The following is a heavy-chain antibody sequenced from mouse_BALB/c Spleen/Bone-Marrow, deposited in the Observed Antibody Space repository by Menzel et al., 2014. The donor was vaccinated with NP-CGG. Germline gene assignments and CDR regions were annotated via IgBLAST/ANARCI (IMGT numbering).Heavy chain of an antibody. CDR3: ARETYGNAWFAY. V-gene: IGHV1-80*01. CDR1: GYAFXSYW. D-gene: IGHD2-1*01. J-gene: IGHJ3*01. CDR2: IYPGDGDT. Sequence: VQLQQSGAELVRPGSSAKISCKASGYAFXSYWMNWVKQRPGQGLEWIGQIYPGDGDTYYNGKFKGKATLTADNSSSTAYMQLSSLTSEDSAVYFCARETYGNAWFAYWGQGTLVTVSA.